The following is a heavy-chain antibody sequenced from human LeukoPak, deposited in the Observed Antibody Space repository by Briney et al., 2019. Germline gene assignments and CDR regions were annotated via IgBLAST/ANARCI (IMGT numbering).Heavy chain of an antibody. CDR2: IYYSGNT. V-gene: IGHV4-39*01. CDR1: GGSISSSSYY. D-gene: IGHD4-17*01. J-gene: IGHJ4*02. Sequence: SETLSLTCTVSGGSISSSSYYWGWIRQPPGKGLEWIGSIYYSGNTYYNPSLKSRVTISVDTSKNQFSLKLRSVTAADTAMYYCARQGYADFSSRPFDYWGRGTLVTVSS. CDR3: ARQGYADFSSRPFDY.